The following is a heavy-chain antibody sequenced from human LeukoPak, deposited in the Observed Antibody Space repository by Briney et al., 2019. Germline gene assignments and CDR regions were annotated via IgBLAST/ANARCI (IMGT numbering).Heavy chain of an antibody. CDR1: GFTFSNCV. CDR2: ISASGNSP. V-gene: IGHV3-23*01. J-gene: IGHJ4*02. CDR3: VKRDCPTTYCYGIDY. Sequence: GGSLRLSCVTSGFTFSNCVMAWVRQAPGKGLEWVSSISASGNSPYYADSVKGRFTISRDNSMNTLSLQMNSLKVDDTALYYCVKRDCPTTYCYGIDYWGQGTLGTVSS. D-gene: IGHD2-2*01.